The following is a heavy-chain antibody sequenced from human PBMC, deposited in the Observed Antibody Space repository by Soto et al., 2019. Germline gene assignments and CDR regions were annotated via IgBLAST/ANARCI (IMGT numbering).Heavy chain of an antibody. V-gene: IGHV1-69*08. CDR3: TRDVHEEAVVPEPSQHFDS. D-gene: IGHD2-2*01. CDR1: GGTFNTHT. Sequence: QVQLVQSGAKVKKPGSSVKVSCKASGGTFNTHTINWVRQAPGQGLEWMGRVVPLLGIESHPQKFQDRLTIIADTSTGTVFMELSDLRSEDTAVYYCTRDVHEEAVVPEPSQHFDSWGQGTLLTVSS. CDR2: VVPLLGIE. J-gene: IGHJ4*02.